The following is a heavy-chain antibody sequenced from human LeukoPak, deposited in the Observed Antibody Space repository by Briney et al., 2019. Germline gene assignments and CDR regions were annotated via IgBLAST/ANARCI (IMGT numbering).Heavy chain of an antibody. J-gene: IGHJ4*02. CDR2: INPNSGGT. D-gene: IGHD3-9*01. CDR3: AGEWYDILSGYLPFGY. Sequence: ASVKVSCKASGYTFTGYYMHWVRQAPGQGLEWMGRINPNSGGTNYAQKFKGRVTMTRDTSINTAYMELSRLRSDDTAVYYCAGEWYDILSGYLPFGYWGQGTLVTVSS. CDR1: GYTFTGYY. V-gene: IGHV1-2*06.